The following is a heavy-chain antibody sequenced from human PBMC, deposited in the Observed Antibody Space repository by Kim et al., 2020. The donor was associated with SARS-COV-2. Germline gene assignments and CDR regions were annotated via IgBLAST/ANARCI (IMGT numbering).Heavy chain of an antibody. CDR3: AKDDYGDYVDAFDI. D-gene: IGHD4-17*01. J-gene: IGHJ3*02. V-gene: IGHV3-23*01. Sequence: GGSLRLSCAASGFTFSSHAMSWVRQAPGKGLEWVSAISGSGGSTYYADSVKGRVTISRDNSKNTLYLQMNSLRDEDTAVYYCAKDDYGDYVDAFDIWGQGTKVTVSS. CDR2: ISGSGGST. CDR1: GFTFSSHA.